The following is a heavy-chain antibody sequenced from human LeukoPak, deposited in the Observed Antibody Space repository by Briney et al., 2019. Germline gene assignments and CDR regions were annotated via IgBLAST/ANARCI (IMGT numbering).Heavy chain of an antibody. CDR1: GFTFSSYA. CDR3: ARGSSRAFDI. Sequence: TRGSPKLSCAASGFTFSSYAMHWVRQAPGKGLEWVAFIQYDGSTEYYADSVRGRFTISRDKSKKTMYLQMNTLRAEDTAVYYCARGSSRAFDIWGQGTNVPVSS. J-gene: IGHJ3*02. CDR2: IQYDGSTE. V-gene: IGHV3-30*02.